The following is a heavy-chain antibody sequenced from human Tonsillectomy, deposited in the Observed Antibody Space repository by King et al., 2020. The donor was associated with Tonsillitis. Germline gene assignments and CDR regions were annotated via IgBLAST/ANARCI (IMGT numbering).Heavy chain of an antibody. CDR2: IYINENT. V-gene: IGHV4-4*07. CDR1: GDSISGYY. D-gene: IGHD2-8*01. CDR3: ARDRHQGSTKFDY. J-gene: IGHJ4*02. Sequence: VQLQESGPGLVKPSETLSLTCTVSGDSISGYYWSWIRPPAGKGLEWIGRIYINENTDYNPSLKSRVTMSVDTSKSQFSLKLTSVTAADTAVYYCARDRHQGSTKFDYWGPGTLVTVSA.